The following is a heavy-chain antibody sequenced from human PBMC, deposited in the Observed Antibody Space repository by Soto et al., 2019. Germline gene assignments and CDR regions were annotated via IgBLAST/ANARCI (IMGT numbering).Heavy chain of an antibody. CDR1: GGSISSYY. Sequence: PSETLSLTCTVSGGSISSYYWSWIRQPPGKGLEWIGYIYYTGSTDYNPSLKSRVTISVDTSKNQFSLYLQMNSLRAEDTALYYCAKAKSGTTTLPDYWGQGTLVTVSS. J-gene: IGHJ4*02. CDR2: IYYTGST. D-gene: IGHD1-7*01. CDR3: AKAKSGTTTLPDY. V-gene: IGHV4-59*12.